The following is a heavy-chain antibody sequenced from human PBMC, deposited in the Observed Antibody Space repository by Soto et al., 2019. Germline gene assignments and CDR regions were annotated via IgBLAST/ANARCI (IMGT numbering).Heavy chain of an antibody. CDR2: IGTAGDT. Sequence: EVQLVESGGGLVQPGGSLRLSCAASGFTFSSYDMHWVRQATGKGLEWVSAIGTAGDTYYPGSVKGRFTISRENAKYSWNLNMNCLRAGDTGLYFCARVVRGYCHRGSCYCRAYYHNISVWGKGSTVTVTS. CDR1: GFTFSSYD. CDR3: ARVVRGYCHRGSCYCRAYYHNISV. V-gene: IGHV3-13*01. D-gene: IGHD2-15*01. J-gene: IGHJ6*03.